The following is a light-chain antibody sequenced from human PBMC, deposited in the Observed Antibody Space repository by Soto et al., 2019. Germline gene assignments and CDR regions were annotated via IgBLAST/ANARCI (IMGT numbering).Light chain of an antibody. CDR1: QGISSY. CDR3: QQYYSYPFT. Sequence: AIRMTQSPSSFSASTGDRVTITCRASQGISSYLAWYQQKPGKAPKLLIYAASTLQSGVPSRFSGSGSGTDFTLTISCLQSEDFATYSCQQYYSYPFTFGPGNKVDIK. J-gene: IGKJ3*01. CDR2: AAS. V-gene: IGKV1-8*01.